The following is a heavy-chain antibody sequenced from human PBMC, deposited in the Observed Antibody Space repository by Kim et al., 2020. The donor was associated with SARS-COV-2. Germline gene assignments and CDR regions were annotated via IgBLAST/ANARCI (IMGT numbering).Heavy chain of an antibody. V-gene: IGHV1-69*04. Sequence: SVKVSCKASGGTFSSYTISWVRQAPGQGLEWMGRIIPILGIAIYAQKFQGRVTITADKSTSTAYMELSSLRSEDTAVYYCAREGGDYYDSSGYSNINGMDVWGQGTTVTVSS. J-gene: IGHJ6*02. D-gene: IGHD3-22*01. CDR1: GGTFSSYT. CDR3: AREGGDYYDSSGYSNINGMDV. CDR2: IIPILGIA.